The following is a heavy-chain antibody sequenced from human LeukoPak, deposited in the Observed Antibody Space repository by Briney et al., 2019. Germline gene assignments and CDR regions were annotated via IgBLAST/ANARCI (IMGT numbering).Heavy chain of an antibody. CDR2: IWYDGSNK. Sequence: GGSLRLSCAPSGFTFSNYGIHWVRQAPGKGLDWEAVIWYDGSNKYYADSVKGRFTISRDNSKNTLFLQMNSLTAEDTAVYFCARDRGYFTSGTSYFDYWGQGTLVTVSS. CDR1: GFTFSNYG. CDR3: ARDRGYFTSGTSYFDY. D-gene: IGHD3-10*01. V-gene: IGHV3-33*01. J-gene: IGHJ4*02.